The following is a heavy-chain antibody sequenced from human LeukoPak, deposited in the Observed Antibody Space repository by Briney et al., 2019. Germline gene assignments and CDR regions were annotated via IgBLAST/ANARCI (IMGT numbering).Heavy chain of an antibody. J-gene: IGHJ4*02. D-gene: IGHD3-3*01. V-gene: IGHV3-21*01. CDR2: ISSSSSYI. CDR3: ARNDEGSYDFWSGYYVHHYFDY. CDR1: GFTFSSYS. Sequence: GGSLRLSCAASGFTFSSYSMIWVRQAPGKGLEWVSSISSSSSYIYYSDSVKGRFTISRDNAKNSLYLQMNRLRAEDTAVYYCARNDEGSYDFWSGYYVHHYFDYWGQGTLVTVSS.